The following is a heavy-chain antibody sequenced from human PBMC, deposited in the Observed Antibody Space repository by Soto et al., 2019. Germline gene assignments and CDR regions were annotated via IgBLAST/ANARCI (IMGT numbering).Heavy chain of an antibody. Sequence: QVQLVESGGGVGQPGTSLRLSCASSGLTFNTYAMNWIRLAPGKGLEWVAVISNDGSNKYYADSVKGRFTISRDNSKNTLYLQMNSLRGEDTGVYYCASGRGYCSESSCSYFDYFQHWGQGALVIVSS. CDR3: ASGRGYCSESSCSYFDYFQH. CDR1: GLTFNTYA. V-gene: IGHV3-30*03. J-gene: IGHJ1*01. CDR2: ISNDGSNK. D-gene: IGHD2-2*01.